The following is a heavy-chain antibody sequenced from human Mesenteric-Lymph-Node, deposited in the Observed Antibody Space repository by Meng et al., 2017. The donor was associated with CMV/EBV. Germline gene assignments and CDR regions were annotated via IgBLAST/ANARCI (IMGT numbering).Heavy chain of an antibody. J-gene: IGHJ4*02. CDR2: ISSSSTTI. V-gene: IGHV3-48*04. CDR1: GFTFSSYS. Sequence: GGSLRLSCAASGFTFSSYSMNWVRQAPGKGLEWVSYISSSSTTIFYADSGKGRFTISRDNAKNSLYLQMNSLRAEDTAVYFCARELYASGVGGFFDYWGQGTLVTVSS. CDR3: ARELYASGVGGFFDY. D-gene: IGHD3-10*01.